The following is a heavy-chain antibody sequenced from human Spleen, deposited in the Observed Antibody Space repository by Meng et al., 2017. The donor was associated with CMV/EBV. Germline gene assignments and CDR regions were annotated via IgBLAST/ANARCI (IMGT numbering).Heavy chain of an antibody. J-gene: IGHJ4*02. CDR3: ARARFDY. Sequence: SETLSLTCTLSGDSISSTADYWGWVRQPPGKGRQWIGSLYYSGSTYYNPSLKSRVTISLDTSKTQFPLKLSSVTAADTAVYYCARARFDYWGQGTLVTVSS. D-gene: IGHD5-12*01. CDR1: GDSISSTADY. CDR2: LYYSGST. V-gene: IGHV4-39*06.